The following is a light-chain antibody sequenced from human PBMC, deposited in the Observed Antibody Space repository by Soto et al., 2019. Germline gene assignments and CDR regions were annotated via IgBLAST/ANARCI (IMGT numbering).Light chain of an antibody. Sequence: EIVLTQSPGTLSLSPGERATLSCRASQSVSSSYLAWYQQKPGQAPRLLIYGASSRATGIPDRFSGSGSGTDFTLTISRLEPEDFAVDYWQQYGSSPPLFAFGPGTIVDIK. CDR2: GAS. CDR1: QSVSSSY. CDR3: QQYGSSPPLFA. J-gene: IGKJ3*01. V-gene: IGKV3-20*01.